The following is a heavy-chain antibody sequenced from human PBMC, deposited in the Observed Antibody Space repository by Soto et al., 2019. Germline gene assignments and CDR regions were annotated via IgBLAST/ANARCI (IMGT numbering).Heavy chain of an antibody. Sequence: ASVKVSCKASVGTISSYTISWVRQAPGKGLEWMGGFDPEDGETIYAQKFQGRVTMTEDTSTDTAYMELSSLRSEDTAVYYCGVFDYGMDVWGQGTTVTVS. CDR1: VGTISSYT. CDR2: FDPEDGET. J-gene: IGHJ6*02. V-gene: IGHV1-24*01. CDR3: GVFDYGMDV.